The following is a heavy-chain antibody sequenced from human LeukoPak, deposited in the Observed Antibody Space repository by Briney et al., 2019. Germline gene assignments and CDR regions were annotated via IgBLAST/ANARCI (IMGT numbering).Heavy chain of an antibody. CDR1: GGSFSGYY. Sequence: SETLSLTCAVYGGSFSGYYWSWIRQPPGKGLEWIGEINHSGSTNYNPSLKSRVTISVDTSKNQFSLKLSSVTAADTAVYYCASHPSWRLAARPDFDYWGQGTLVTVSS. V-gene: IGHV4-34*01. CDR3: ASHPSWRLAARPDFDY. CDR2: INHSGST. D-gene: IGHD6-6*01. J-gene: IGHJ4*02.